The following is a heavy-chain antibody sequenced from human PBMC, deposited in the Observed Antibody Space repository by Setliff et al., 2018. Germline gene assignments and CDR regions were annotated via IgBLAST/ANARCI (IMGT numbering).Heavy chain of an antibody. CDR1: GFAFDHFA. CDR2: LTPNGAYT. Sequence: GGSLRLSCAASGFAFDHFAMNWVRQAPGKGLEWVAALTPNGAYTYYADSVRGRFTIFRDNPRNTLYLQMNSLSAEDTAVYYCAERLDGSGSHYSTLYHWGPGTLVTVSS. J-gene: IGHJ1*01. V-gene: IGHV3-23*01. D-gene: IGHD3-10*01. CDR3: AERLDGSGSHYSTLYH.